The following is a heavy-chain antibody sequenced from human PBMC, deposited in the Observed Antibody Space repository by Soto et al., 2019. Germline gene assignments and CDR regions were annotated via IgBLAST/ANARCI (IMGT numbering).Heavy chain of an antibody. CDR2: ISYSGST. V-gene: IGHV4-59*01. D-gene: IGHD3-10*01. Sequence: SETLSLICSVSGASITTYYWSWIRQPPGKGLEWIGSISYSGSTKYNPSLESRVMISLDTSKNQFSLRLTSVTAADTALYYCARDWDSSGLFDPWGQGALVTVSS. J-gene: IGHJ5*02. CDR1: GASITTYY. CDR3: ARDWDSSGLFDP.